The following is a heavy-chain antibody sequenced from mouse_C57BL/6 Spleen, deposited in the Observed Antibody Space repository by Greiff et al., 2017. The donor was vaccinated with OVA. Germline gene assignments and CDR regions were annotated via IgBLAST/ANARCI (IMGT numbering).Heavy chain of an antibody. D-gene: IGHD1-1*01. CDR1: GYTFTDYE. CDR3: TRRGYYGSSRYFDV. V-gene: IGHV1-15*01. Sequence: VQLQESGAELVRPGASVTLSCKASGYTFTDYEMPWVKQTPVHGLEWIGAIDPETGGTAYNQKFKGKAILTADKSSSTAYMELRSLTSENSAVYYCTRRGYYGSSRYFDVWGTGTTVTVSS. CDR2: IDPETGGT. J-gene: IGHJ1*03.